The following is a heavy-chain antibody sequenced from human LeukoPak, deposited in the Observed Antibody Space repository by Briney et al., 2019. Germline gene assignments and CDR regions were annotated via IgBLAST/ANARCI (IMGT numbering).Heavy chain of an antibody. D-gene: IGHD2-2*02. V-gene: IGHV4-31*03. CDR3: ARGLYDYNYGMDV. CDR1: GGSISSGGYY. CDR2: IYYSGST. J-gene: IGHJ6*02. Sequence: SETLSLTCTVSGGSISSGGYYWSWLRQHPGKGLEWIGYIYYSGSTYYNPSLKSRVTISVDTSKNQFSLKLSSVTAADTAVYYCARGLYDYNYGMDVWGQGTTVTVSS.